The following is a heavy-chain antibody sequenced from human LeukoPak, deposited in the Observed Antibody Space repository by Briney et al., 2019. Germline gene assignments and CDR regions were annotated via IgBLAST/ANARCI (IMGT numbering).Heavy chain of an antibody. D-gene: IGHD6-19*01. CDR3: ARVYSSGWSRDFDY. Sequence: GGSLRPSCAASGFTFSSYEMNWVRQAPGKGLEWVSYISSSGSTIYYADSVKGRFTISRDNAKNSLYLQMNSLRAEDTAVYYCARVYSSGWSRDFDYWGQGTLVTVSS. J-gene: IGHJ4*02. V-gene: IGHV3-48*03. CDR1: GFTFSSYE. CDR2: ISSSGSTI.